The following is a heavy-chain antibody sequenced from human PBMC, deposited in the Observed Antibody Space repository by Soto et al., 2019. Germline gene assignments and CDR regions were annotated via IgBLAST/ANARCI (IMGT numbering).Heavy chain of an antibody. CDR2: IIPIFGTA. D-gene: IGHD3-22*01. Sequence: EASVKVSCKASGGTFSSYAISWVRQAPGQGLEWMGGIIPIFGTANYAQKFQGRVTITADESTSTAYMELSSLRSEDTAVYYCARDRGYKTDYDSSGYYFDYWGQGTLVTVSS. V-gene: IGHV1-69*13. CDR3: ARDRGYKTDYDSSGYYFDY. CDR1: GGTFSSYA. J-gene: IGHJ4*02.